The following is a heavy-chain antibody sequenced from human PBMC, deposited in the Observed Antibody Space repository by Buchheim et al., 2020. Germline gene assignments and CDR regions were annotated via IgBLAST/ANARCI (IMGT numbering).Heavy chain of an antibody. V-gene: IGHV3-33*01. CDR2: IWYDGSNI. J-gene: IGHJ4*02. D-gene: IGHD6-19*01. Sequence: QVQLVESGGGVVQPGRSLRLSCAASGFTFSSYGMHWVPQAPGKGLEWVAVIWYDGSNIYYADSVKGRFTISRDNSKNTLYLQMNSLRAEETAVYYCARGYSSGWYGFDYWGQGTL. CDR3: ARGYSSGWYGFDY. CDR1: GFTFSSYG.